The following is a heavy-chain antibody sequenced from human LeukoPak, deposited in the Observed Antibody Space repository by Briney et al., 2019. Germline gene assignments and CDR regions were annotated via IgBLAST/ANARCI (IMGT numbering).Heavy chain of an antibody. CDR3: AAVFGSGYYYYFDY. J-gene: IGHJ4*02. CDR2: IAVGSGNT. D-gene: IGHD3-22*01. Sequence: SVKVFCKASGFTFTSSSMQWVRQARGQRLEWIGWIAVGSGNTNYAQKFQGRVTITRDMSTSTAYMELSSLRSEDTALYYCAAVFGSGYYYYFDYWGQGTLVTVSS. CDR1: GFTFTSSS. V-gene: IGHV1-58*02.